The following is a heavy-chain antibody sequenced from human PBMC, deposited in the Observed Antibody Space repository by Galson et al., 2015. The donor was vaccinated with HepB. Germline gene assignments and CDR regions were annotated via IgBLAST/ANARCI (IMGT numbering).Heavy chain of an antibody. CDR1: GYTFTSYG. D-gene: IGHD6-19*01. CDR3: ARGNFVRVAALTDYYYMDV. CDR2: ISAYNGNT. Sequence: SVKVSCKASGYTFTSYGISWVRQAPGQGLEWMGWISAYNGNTNYAQKLQGKVTMTTETSTSTAYMELSSLRSQDTAVYYCARGNFVRVAALTDYYYMDVWGKGTTVTVSS. J-gene: IGHJ6*03. V-gene: IGHV1-18*01.